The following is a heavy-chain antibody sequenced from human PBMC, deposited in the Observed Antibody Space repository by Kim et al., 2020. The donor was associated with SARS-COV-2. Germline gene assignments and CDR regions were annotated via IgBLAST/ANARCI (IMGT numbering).Heavy chain of an antibody. CDR2: ISYDGSNK. Sequence: GGSLRLSCAASGFTFSSYGMHWVRQAPGKGLEWVAVISYDGSNKYYADSVKGRFTISRDNSKNTLYLQMNSLRAEDTAVYYCAKSGDYYDSSGYFDYWGQGTLVTVSS. D-gene: IGHD3-22*01. CDR1: GFTFSSYG. J-gene: IGHJ4*02. V-gene: IGHV3-30*18. CDR3: AKSGDYYDSSGYFDY.